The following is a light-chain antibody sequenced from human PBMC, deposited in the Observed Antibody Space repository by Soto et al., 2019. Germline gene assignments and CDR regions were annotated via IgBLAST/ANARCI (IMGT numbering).Light chain of an antibody. J-gene: IGKJ1*01. CDR2: SGY. V-gene: IGKV3-15*01. CDR1: QSVSSD. CDR3: QQRYSWLRV. Sequence: EIVMTQSPATLSVSPWERASLSCMASQSVSSDLAWYQKKPGQSPRLVVYSGYKRSPGVPARFSGSGSGTDFTLTISSLESDDFAIYYCQQRYSWLRVFGPGTKVDIK.